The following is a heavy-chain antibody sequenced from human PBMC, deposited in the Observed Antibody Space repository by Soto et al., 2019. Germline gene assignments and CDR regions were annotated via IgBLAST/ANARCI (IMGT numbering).Heavy chain of an antibody. Sequence: EVQLLESGGGLVQSGGSLRLSCAASGFTFSSYAMSWVRQAPGKGLEWVSVIGGSGEYTFYADSVKGRFTISRDNSKNTLYLQMSSLRAEDTAIYYCAKFMTTVIAFDYWGQGTLVTVSS. J-gene: IGHJ4*02. CDR2: IGGSGEYT. CDR1: GFTFSSYA. CDR3: AKFMTTVIAFDY. D-gene: IGHD4-17*01. V-gene: IGHV3-23*01.